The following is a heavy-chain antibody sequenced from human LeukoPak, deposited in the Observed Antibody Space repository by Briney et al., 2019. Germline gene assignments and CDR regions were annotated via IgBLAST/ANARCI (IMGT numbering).Heavy chain of an antibody. CDR3: ARGYCSGGSCYSSYYYYGMDV. V-gene: IGHV1-8*01. Sequence: ASVKVSCKASGYTFTSYDINWVRQATGQGLEWMGWMNPNSGNTGYAQKFQGRVTMTRNISISTAYMELSSLRSEDTAVYYCARGYCSGGSCYSSYYYYGMDVWGQGTTVTVSS. CDR2: MNPNSGNT. CDR1: GYTFTSYD. J-gene: IGHJ6*02. D-gene: IGHD2-15*01.